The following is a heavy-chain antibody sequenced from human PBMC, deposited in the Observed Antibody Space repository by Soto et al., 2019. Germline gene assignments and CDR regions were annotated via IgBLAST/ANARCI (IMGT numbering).Heavy chain of an antibody. Sequence: QVQLQESGPGLVKPSQTLSLTCTVSGGSITSGDYYWSWIRQPPGKGLEWVGYNYYGGSTYYNPSLESRITISLDTAKNQFSLELTSVTAADTAVYDCASGSTVINTLDFWGQGTLVTVSS. V-gene: IGHV4-30-4*01. D-gene: IGHD4-17*01. CDR1: GGSITSGDYY. CDR3: ASGSTVINTLDF. J-gene: IGHJ4*02. CDR2: NYYGGST.